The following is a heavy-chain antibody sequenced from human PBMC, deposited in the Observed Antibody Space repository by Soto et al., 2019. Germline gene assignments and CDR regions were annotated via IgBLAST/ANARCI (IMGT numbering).Heavy chain of an antibody. Sequence: PVGSLRLSCTASGFTFGDYAMSWFRQAPGKGLEWVGFIRSKAYGGTTEYAASVKGRFTISRDDSKSIAYLQMNSLKTEDTAVYYCTRDKVAGIYYYYGMDVWGQGTTVTVSS. CDR1: GFTFGDYA. D-gene: IGHD6-19*01. V-gene: IGHV3-49*03. CDR2: IRSKAYGGTT. CDR3: TRDKVAGIYYYYGMDV. J-gene: IGHJ6*02.